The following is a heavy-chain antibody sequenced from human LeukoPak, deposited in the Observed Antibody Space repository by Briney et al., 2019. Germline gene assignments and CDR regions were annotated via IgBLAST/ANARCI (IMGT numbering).Heavy chain of an antibody. CDR3: AKATAGVEATTGFDS. CDR1: GGSISSYY. D-gene: IGHD1-26*01. J-gene: IGHJ5*01. V-gene: IGHV4-4*07. CDR2: IYISGNP. Sequence: SETLSLTCTVSGGSISSYYWSWIRQPAGKGLEWIGRIYISGNPKYNPSLKSRATMSVDTSKNHFSLKLRSVTAADTAVYYCAKATAGVEATTGFDSWGHGTLVTVAS.